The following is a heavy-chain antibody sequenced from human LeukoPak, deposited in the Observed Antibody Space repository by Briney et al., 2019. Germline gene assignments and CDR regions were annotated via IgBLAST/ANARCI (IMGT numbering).Heavy chain of an antibody. V-gene: IGHV3-7*01. Sequence: GGSLRLSCAASGFTFSDYWMNWIRQAPGKGLEWVARIMKDGNEKYYVESIKGRFTISRDNAKNALYLQMNGLRAEDTGVYYCARGHLDPWGQGTLVTVSS. CDR2: IMKDGNEK. J-gene: IGHJ5*02. CDR3: ARGHLDP. CDR1: GFTFSDYW.